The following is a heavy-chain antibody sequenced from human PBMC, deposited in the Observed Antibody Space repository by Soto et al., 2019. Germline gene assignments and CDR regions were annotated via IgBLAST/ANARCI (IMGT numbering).Heavy chain of an antibody. CDR3: ARAPDYDVGSGSLGPYGMDV. D-gene: IGHD3-3*01. V-gene: IGHV1-3*01. J-gene: IGHJ6*02. CDR2: INAGNGNT. CDR1: GYTITSYY. Sequence: GVSVKASSKASGYTITSYYMHWVRQAPGQRLEWMGWINAGNGNTKYSQKFQGRVTITRDTSASTAYMELSSLRSEDTAVYYCARAPDYDVGSGSLGPYGMDVLGQGSTVTVSS.